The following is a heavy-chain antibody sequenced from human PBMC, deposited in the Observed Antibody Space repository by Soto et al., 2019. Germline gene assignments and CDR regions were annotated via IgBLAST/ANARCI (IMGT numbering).Heavy chain of an antibody. J-gene: IGHJ5*02. CDR1: GGSFSGYY. CDR3: ASGYSSSWYYYWFDP. V-gene: IGHV4-34*01. CDR2: INHSGST. Sequence: PSETLSLTCAVYGGSFSGYYWSWVRQPPGKGLEWIGEINHSGSTNYNPSLKSRVTISVDTSKNQFSLKLSSVTAADTAVYYCASGYSSSWYYYWFDPWGQGTLVTVSS. D-gene: IGHD6-13*01.